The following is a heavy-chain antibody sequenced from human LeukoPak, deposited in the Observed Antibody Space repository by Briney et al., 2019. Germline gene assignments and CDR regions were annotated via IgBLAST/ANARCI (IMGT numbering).Heavy chain of an antibody. J-gene: IGHJ4*02. CDR2: FDPEDGET. CDR1: GYSLTELS. Sequence: ASVKVSCKVSGYSLTELSMQWVRQAPGKGPEWMGGFDPEDGETIYAEKFQGRVTMTEDTSTDTAYMELSSLRSEDTAVYYCAADRADFDSSGYSFDYWGQGTLVTVSS. V-gene: IGHV1-24*01. D-gene: IGHD3-22*01. CDR3: AADRADFDSSGYSFDY.